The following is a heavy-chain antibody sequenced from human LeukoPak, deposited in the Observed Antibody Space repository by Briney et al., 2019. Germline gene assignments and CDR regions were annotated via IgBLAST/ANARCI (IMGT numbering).Heavy chain of an antibody. CDR3: ARGVYCRGGGCSRSWIAAWYFDL. CDR1: GYTFTNYG. CDR2: ISPYNGNT. D-gene: IGHD2-15*01. Sequence: GASVKVSCKASGYTFTNYGINWVRQAPGQGLEWMGWISPYNGNTNYAQKLQGRVTLTTDTSTTTAYMELRSLRSDDTAVYYCARGVYCRGGGCSRSWIAAWYFDLWGRGTLVTVSS. V-gene: IGHV1-18*01. J-gene: IGHJ2*01.